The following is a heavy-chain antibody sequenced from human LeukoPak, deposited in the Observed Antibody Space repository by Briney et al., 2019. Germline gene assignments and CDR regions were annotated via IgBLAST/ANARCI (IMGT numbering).Heavy chain of an antibody. V-gene: IGHV4-59*01. D-gene: IGHD5-12*01. CDR3: ARLNVDIWFDP. CDR2: IYYSGSA. J-gene: IGHJ5*02. Sequence: PSETLSLTCTVSGGSISSYYWSWIRQPPGKGLEWIGYIYYSGSANYNPSLKSRVTISVDTSKNQFSLKLSSVTAADTAVYYCARLNVDIWFDPWGQGTLVTVSS. CDR1: GGSISSYY.